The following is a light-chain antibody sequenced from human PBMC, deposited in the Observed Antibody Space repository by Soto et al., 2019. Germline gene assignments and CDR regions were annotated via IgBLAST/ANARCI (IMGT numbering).Light chain of an antibody. CDR2: DVS. V-gene: IGLV2-14*01. Sequence: QSVLTQPASVSGSPGQSTTISCTGTSSDVGGSDFVSWHQQHPGKAPKLMIYDVSKWPSGVSNRFSGSKSGNTASLTISGLQAEDEADYYCSSYTSSRSYVFGTGTKVTV. CDR1: SSDVGGSDF. J-gene: IGLJ1*01. CDR3: SSYTSSRSYV.